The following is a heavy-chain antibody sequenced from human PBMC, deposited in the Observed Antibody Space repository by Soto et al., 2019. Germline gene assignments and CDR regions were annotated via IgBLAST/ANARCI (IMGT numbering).Heavy chain of an antibody. J-gene: IGHJ4*02. Sequence: EVQLVESGGGLIQPGGSLRLSCAAHRFTVSSNYIRWVRQAPGKGLEWVSVIYSGGSTYYADSVKGRFTISRDNSKNTLYLQMNSLRAEDTAVYYCARDRYPFDYWGQGTLVTVSS. CDR2: IYSGGST. CDR1: RFTVSSNY. CDR3: ARDRYPFDY. D-gene: IGHD1-26*01. V-gene: IGHV3-53*01.